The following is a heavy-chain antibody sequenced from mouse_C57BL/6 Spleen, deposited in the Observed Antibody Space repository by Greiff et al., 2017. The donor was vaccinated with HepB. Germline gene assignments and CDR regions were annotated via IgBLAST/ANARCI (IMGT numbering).Heavy chain of an antibody. CDR1: GYTFTSYW. J-gene: IGHJ4*01. CDR3: ARSDYYGSSIYAMDY. Sequence: VQLQQPGAELVRPGPSVKLSCKASGYTFTSYWMHWVKQRPGQGLEWIGVIDPSDSYTNYNQKFKGKATLTVDTSSSTAYMQLSSLTSEDSAVYYCARSDYYGSSIYAMDYWGQGTSVTVSS. CDR2: IDPSDSYT. V-gene: IGHV1-59*01. D-gene: IGHD1-1*01.